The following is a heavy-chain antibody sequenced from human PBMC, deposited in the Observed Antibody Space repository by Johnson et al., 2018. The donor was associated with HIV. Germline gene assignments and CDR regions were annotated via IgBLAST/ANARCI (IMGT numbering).Heavy chain of an antibody. Sequence: VQLVESGGGLVQPGGSLRLSCAASGFTFSSYAMHWVRQAPGKGLEWVANIKQDGSEKYYVDSVKGRFTISRDNAKNSLYMQMNSLRADDTAVYYCAKDRASVWYSGSYLVDWGQGTMVTVSS. CDR2: IKQDGSEK. CDR3: AKDRASVWYSGSYLVD. CDR1: GFTFSSYA. V-gene: IGHV3-7*01. D-gene: IGHD1-26*01. J-gene: IGHJ3*01.